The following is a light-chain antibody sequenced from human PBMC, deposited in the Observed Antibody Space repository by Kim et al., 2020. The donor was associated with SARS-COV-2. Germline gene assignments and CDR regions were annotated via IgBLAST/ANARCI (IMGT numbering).Light chain of an antibody. CDR3: SSYTSSSTWV. Sequence: QSALTQPASESGSPGQSITISCTGTSSDVGGYNYVSWYQQHPGKAPKLMIYDVSKRPSGVSNRFFGSKSGNTDSLTISGLQAEDEADYYCSSYTSSSTWVFGGGTQLTVL. V-gene: IGLV2-14*01. J-gene: IGLJ3*02. CDR1: SSDVGGYNY. CDR2: DVS.